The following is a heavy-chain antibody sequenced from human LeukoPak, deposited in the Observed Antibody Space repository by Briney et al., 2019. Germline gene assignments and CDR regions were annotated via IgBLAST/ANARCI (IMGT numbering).Heavy chain of an antibody. CDR2: IYTSGST. J-gene: IGHJ4*02. CDR3: AREPNYSGSYLPDY. V-gene: IGHV4-4*07. CDR1: GGSISSYY. D-gene: IGHD1-26*01. Sequence: SETLSLTCTVSGGSISSYYWSWIRQPAGKGLERIGRIYTSGSTNYNPSLKSRVIMSVDTSKNQFSLKLTSVTAADTAVYYCAREPNYSGSYLPDYWGQGTLVTVSS.